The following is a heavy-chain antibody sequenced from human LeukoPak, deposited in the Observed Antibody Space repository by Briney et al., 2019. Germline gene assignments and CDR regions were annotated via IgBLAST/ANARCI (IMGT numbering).Heavy chain of an antibody. CDR3: ARPWEITMSERSYNWFDS. Sequence: ASVKVSCKASGYTFTAYYIHWVRQAPRQGLEWMGRINPNSGGTNYAQKFQGRVTMTRDTSISTAYMELSRLRSDDTAVYYCARPWEITMSERSYNWFDSWGQGTLVTVSS. V-gene: IGHV1-2*02. D-gene: IGHD1-26*01. CDR1: GYTFTAYY. J-gene: IGHJ5*01. CDR2: INPNSGGT.